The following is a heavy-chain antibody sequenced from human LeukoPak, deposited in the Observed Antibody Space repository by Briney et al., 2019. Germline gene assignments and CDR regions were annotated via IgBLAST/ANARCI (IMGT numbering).Heavy chain of an antibody. CDR2: IYYSGST. CDR1: GGSISSYY. CDR3: ARHLSTIAAAEY. J-gene: IGHJ4*02. D-gene: IGHD6-13*01. V-gene: IGHV4-59*08. Sequence: NPSETLSLTCTVSGGSISSYYWSWIRQPPGKGLEWIGYIYYSGSTNYNPSLKSRVTISVDTSKNQFPLKLSSVTAADTAVYYCARHLSTIAAAEYWGQGTLVTVSS.